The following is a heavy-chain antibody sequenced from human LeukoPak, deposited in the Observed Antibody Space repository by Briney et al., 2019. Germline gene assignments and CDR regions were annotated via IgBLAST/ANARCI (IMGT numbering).Heavy chain of an antibody. V-gene: IGHV3-9*01. CDR1: GFTFDDYA. D-gene: IGHD3-22*01. J-gene: IGHJ4*02. CDR2: ISWNSGST. Sequence: GGSLRLSCAASGFTFDDYAMHWVRQAPGKGLEWVSGISWNSGSTAYADSVKGRFTISRDNAKNTLYLQMNSLRAEDTAVYYCARDLYRIVVVPHYFDFWGQGTLVTVSS. CDR3: ARDLYRIVVVPHYFDF.